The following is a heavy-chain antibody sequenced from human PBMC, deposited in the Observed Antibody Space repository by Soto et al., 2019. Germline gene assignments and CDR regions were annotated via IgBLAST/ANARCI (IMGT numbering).Heavy chain of an antibody. Sequence: QVHLVQSGAEVKKPGASVKVSCKGSGYAFTTYGITWVRPALGKGLEWMGWISSHNGNPNYAQKLQGRVTVTRDTSTSTAYMELRSLRSDDTAVYYCARGRYGDYWGQGALVTVSS. CDR2: ISSHNGNP. V-gene: IGHV1-18*01. D-gene: IGHD1-1*01. CDR3: ARGRYGDY. J-gene: IGHJ4*02. CDR1: GYAFTTYG.